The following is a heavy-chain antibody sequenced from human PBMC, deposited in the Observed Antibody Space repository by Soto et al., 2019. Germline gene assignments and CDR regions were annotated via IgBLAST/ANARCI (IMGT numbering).Heavy chain of an antibody. D-gene: IGHD2-21*01. V-gene: IGHV3-7*01. CDR1: GFSFSGYW. Sequence: GGSLRLSCAASGFSFSGYWMSWVRQAPGKGLEWVADIKQDGSEKYYVDSVKGRFTISRDNAMKSMYLQMNSLRVEDTAIYYCARKGQVFGLLYWGQGTLVTVSS. CDR3: ARKGQVFGLLY. J-gene: IGHJ4*02. CDR2: IKQDGSEK.